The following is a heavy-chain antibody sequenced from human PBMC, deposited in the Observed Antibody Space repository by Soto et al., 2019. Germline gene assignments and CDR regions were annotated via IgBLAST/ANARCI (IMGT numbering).Heavy chain of an antibody. CDR2: IIPNFGAA. Sequence: QVQLVQSGAEVKKPGSSVKVSCKASGGTFSSHAFSWVRQAPGQGLEWMGGIIPNFGAANNAQKFQDRVSVTADESTSTVYKELSSLRSEDTALYYCARGGVRFFDWLLYGMFDSWGQGTLVTVSS. J-gene: IGHJ4*02. CDR1: GGTFSSHA. V-gene: IGHV1-69*01. D-gene: IGHD3-9*01. CDR3: ARGGVRFFDWLLYGMFDS.